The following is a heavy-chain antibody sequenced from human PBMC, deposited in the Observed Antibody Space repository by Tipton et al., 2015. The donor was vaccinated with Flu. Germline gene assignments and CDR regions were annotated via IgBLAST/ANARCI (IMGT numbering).Heavy chain of an antibody. CDR3: ARDRGAAPGAYFFDY. CDR1: GFSFSGYS. V-gene: IGHV3-48*04. Sequence: SLRLSCAASGFSFSGYSMNWVRQAPGKGLEWVSYMSSSSGLIYYADSVKGRFTISRDNAKNSLYLQMHNLRAEDTAVYYCARDRGAAPGAYFFDYWGQGALVTVSS. D-gene: IGHD6-13*01. J-gene: IGHJ4*02. CDR2: MSSSSGLI.